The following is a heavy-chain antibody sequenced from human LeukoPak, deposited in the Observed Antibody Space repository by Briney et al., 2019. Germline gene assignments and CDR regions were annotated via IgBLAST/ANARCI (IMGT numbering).Heavy chain of an antibody. V-gene: IGHV3-21*01. CDR3: ARGGGYSGYNLDVFDI. CDR1: GFTFSRDS. D-gene: IGHD5-12*01. CDR2: ISSSSTYI. J-gene: IGHJ3*02. Sequence: TGGSLRLSCAASGFTFSRDSMNWVRQAPGKGLEWVSSISSSSTYIYYADSVKGRFTISRDNAKNSLHLQMNSLRAEDTAVYYCARGGGYSGYNLDVFDIWGQGTMVTVSS.